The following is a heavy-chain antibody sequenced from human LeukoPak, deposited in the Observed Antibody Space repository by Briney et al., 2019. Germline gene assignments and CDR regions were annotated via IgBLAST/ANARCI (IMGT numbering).Heavy chain of an antibody. D-gene: IGHD1-26*01. CDR3: ARLRGAT. CDR2: IYYSGST. CDR1: GGSMRSYY. Sequence: PSETLSLTCTVSGGSMRSYYWSWIRQPPGKGLEWIGYIYYSGSTNYNPSLKSRVTISVDTSKNQFSLKLSSVTAADTAVYYCARLRGATWGQGTLVTVSS. J-gene: IGHJ5*02. V-gene: IGHV4-59*12.